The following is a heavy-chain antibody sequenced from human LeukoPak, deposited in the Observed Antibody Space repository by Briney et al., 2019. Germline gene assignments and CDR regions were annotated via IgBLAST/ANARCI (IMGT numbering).Heavy chain of an antibody. CDR3: ARVVSAANYGMDV. V-gene: IGHV1-69*04. D-gene: IGHD2/OR15-2a*01. CDR2: IIPILGIA. Sequence: SVTVSCTASGGTFSSYAISWVRQAPGQGLEWMGRIIPILGIANYAQKFQGRVTITADKSTSTAYMELSSLRSEDTAVYYCARVVSAANYGMDVWGQGTTVTVSS. CDR1: GGTFSSYA. J-gene: IGHJ6*02.